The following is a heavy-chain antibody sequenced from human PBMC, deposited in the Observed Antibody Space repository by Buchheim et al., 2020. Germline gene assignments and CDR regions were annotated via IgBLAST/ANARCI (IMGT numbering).Heavy chain of an antibody. CDR1: GDSVSNGNW. CDR3: ARDSGYRSEY. Sequence: QVQLQESGPGLVKPSGTLSLTCAVSGDSVSNGNWWNWVRQPPGKGLEWIGEIDHSGFTKYNPSLKSRVTTELDKPKNQFSPKLTSVTAADTAVYYCARDSGYRSEYWGQGTL. V-gene: IGHV4-4*02. CDR2: IDHSGFT. J-gene: IGHJ4*02. D-gene: IGHD5-18*01.